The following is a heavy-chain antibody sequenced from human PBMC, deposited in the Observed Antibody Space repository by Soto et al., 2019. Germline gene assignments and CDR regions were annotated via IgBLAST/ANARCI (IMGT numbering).Heavy chain of an antibody. Sequence: SVKVSCKASGGTFSSYAISWVRQAPGQGLEWMGGIIPIFGTANYAQKFQGRVTITADESTSTAYMELSSLRSEDTAVYYCAREPLSSIAARRDFDYWGQGTLVTVSS. CDR3: AREPLSSIAARRDFDY. V-gene: IGHV1-69*13. D-gene: IGHD6-6*01. CDR2: IIPIFGTA. J-gene: IGHJ4*02. CDR1: GGTFSSYA.